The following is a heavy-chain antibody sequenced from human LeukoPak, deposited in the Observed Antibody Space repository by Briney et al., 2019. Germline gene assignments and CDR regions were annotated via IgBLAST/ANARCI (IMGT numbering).Heavy chain of an antibody. D-gene: IGHD2-2*02. CDR2: IYHNGTL. Sequence: PSGTLTHTCAVSVGSISSGNWWTWVRQSPGKGLEWIGEIYHNGTLNYNPSLKSRVTISADSFKNHFSLKLTYVPAADTAVYYCATAPILRGEGGEHYKYGMDVWGQGTTVTVSS. V-gene: IGHV4-4*02. CDR3: ATAPILRGEGGEHYKYGMDV. J-gene: IGHJ6*02. CDR1: VGSISSGNW.